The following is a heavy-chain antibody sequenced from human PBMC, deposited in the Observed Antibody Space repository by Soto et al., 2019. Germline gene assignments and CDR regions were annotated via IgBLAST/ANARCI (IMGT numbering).Heavy chain of an antibody. J-gene: IGHJ6*02. V-gene: IGHV3-66*01. CDR2: IYYGGTT. CDR1: GLTVSTNY. CDR3: ARDYDTSRGDWAYYARDV. D-gene: IGHD3-9*01. Sequence: GGSLRLSCAASGLTVSTNYMSWVRQAPGKGLERVSIIYYGGTTYYADSVKGRFTISRDDSKNTLYLQMHSLRAEDTADYYCARDYDTSRGDWAYYARDVWAQGTTVTVSS.